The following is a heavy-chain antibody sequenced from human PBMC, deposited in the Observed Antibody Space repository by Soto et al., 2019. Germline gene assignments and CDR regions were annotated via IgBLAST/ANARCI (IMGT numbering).Heavy chain of an antibody. CDR3: ARDPRPDYSHSFPYY. D-gene: IGHD6-6*01. J-gene: IGHJ4*02. Sequence: PGGSLRLSCAASGFTFSSYGMHWVRQAPGKGLEWVAVIWYDGSNKYYADSVKGRFTISRDNSNDTLYLQMNSLRAEDTAVYYCARDPRPDYSHSFPYYWGQGTLVTVSS. CDR1: GFTFSSYG. CDR2: IWYDGSNK. V-gene: IGHV3-33*08.